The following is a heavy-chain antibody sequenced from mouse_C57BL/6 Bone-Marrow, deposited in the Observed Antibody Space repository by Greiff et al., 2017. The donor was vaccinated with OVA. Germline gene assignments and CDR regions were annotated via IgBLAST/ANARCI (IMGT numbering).Heavy chain of an antibody. D-gene: IGHD1-1*01. V-gene: IGHV14-4*01. Sequence: VQLQQSGAELVRPGASVKLSCTASGFNIKDDYMHWVKQRPEQGLEWIGWIDPENGDTAYASKFQGKATFTADTSSNTAYLHLSRLTSEDTAVYYCTPYYVWFAYWGQGTLVTVSA. CDR2: IDPENGDT. CDR3: TPYYVWFAY. J-gene: IGHJ3*01. CDR1: GFNIKDDY.